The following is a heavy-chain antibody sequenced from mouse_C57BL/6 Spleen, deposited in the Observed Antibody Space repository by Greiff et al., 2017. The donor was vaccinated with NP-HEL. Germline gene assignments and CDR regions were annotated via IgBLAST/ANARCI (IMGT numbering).Heavy chain of an antibody. CDR3: ARLRAQATSDY. CDR2: IYPRSGNT. D-gene: IGHD3-2*02. J-gene: IGHJ2*01. CDR1: GYTFTSYG. Sequence: VKLQESGAELARPGASVKLSCKASGYTFTSYGISWVKQRTGPGLEWIGEIYPRSGNTYYNEKFKGKATLTADKSSSTAYMELRSLTSEDSAVYFCARLRAQATSDYWGQGTTLTVSS. V-gene: IGHV1-81*01.